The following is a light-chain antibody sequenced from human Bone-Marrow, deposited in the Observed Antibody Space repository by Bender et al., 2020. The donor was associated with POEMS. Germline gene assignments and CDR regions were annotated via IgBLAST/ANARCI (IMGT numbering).Light chain of an antibody. Sequence: QSALTQSASVSGSPGQSITISCTGTNSDIGTYTYVSWYQQHPGKAPRLIIYDVSYRPSGVSNRFSGSKSGNTASLTISGLQAEDEGDYYCCSYGGGAIWVFGGGTKLTVL. J-gene: IGLJ3*02. CDR2: DVS. CDR1: NSDIGTYTY. V-gene: IGLV2-14*03. CDR3: CSYGGGAIWV.